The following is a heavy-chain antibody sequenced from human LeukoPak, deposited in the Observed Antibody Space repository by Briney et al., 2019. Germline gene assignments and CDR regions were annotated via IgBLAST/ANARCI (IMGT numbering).Heavy chain of an antibody. CDR1: GFTFSSYA. V-gene: IGHV3-30-3*01. J-gene: IGHJ5*02. D-gene: IGHD3-10*01. Sequence: TGGSLRLSCAASGFTFSSYAMHWVRQAPGKGLEWVAVISYDGSDKYYADSVKGRFTISRDNSKNTLYLQMNSLRAEDTAVYYCAKDDGEVLPTWGQGTLVTVSS. CDR2: ISYDGSDK. CDR3: AKDDGEVLPT.